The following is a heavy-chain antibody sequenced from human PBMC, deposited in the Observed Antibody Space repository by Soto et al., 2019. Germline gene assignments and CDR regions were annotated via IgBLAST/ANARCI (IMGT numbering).Heavy chain of an antibody. D-gene: IGHD3-10*01. CDR2: ISSSSSYI. CDR3: ARDTNTAIGSQDMDV. Sequence: GGSLRLSCAASGFTFSSYSMNWVRQAPGKGLEWVSSISSSSSYIYYADSVKGRFTISRDNAKNSLYLQMNSLRAEDTAVYYCARDTNTAIGSQDMDVWGKGTTVTVSS. CDR1: GFTFSSYS. J-gene: IGHJ6*03. V-gene: IGHV3-21*01.